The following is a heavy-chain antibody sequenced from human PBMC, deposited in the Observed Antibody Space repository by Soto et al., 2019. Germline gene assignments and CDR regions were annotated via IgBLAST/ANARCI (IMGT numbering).Heavy chain of an antibody. Sequence: PSETLSLTCTVSGGAISSGDYYWSWIRQPPGKGLEWIGYIYHSGSTSYKPSLKSRVTISVDTSKNQFSLKLSSVTAAETAVYYCARADSTGYYPFDYWGQGTLVTVFS. V-gene: IGHV4-30-4*01. CDR2: IYHSGST. CDR3: ARADSTGYYPFDY. D-gene: IGHD3-22*01. CDR1: GGAISSGDYY. J-gene: IGHJ4*02.